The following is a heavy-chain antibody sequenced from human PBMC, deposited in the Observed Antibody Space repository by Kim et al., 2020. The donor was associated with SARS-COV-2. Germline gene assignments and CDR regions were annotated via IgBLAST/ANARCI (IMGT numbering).Heavy chain of an antibody. Sequence: SETLSLTCTVSGGSISSYYWSWVRQPPGKGLEWIGYIFYTGSTNYNPSLKSRVTISVDRSKNQFSLKLSSVTAADTAVYYCAGHYYDSSGYYRAPYYFD. CDR2: IFYTGST. CDR1: GGSISSYY. CDR3: AGHYYDSSGYYRAPYYFD. J-gene: IGHJ4*01. V-gene: IGHV4-59*01. D-gene: IGHD3-22*01.